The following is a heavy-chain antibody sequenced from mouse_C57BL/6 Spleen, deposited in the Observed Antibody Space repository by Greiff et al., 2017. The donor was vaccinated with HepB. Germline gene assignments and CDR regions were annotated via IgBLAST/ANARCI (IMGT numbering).Heavy chain of an antibody. Sequence: QVQLKQPGAELVMPGASVKLSCKASGYTFTSYWMHWVKQRPGQGLEWIGEIDPSDSYTNYNQKFKGKSTLTVDKSSSTAYMQLSSLTSEDSAVYYCARWGPYEDFDYWGQGTTLTVSS. D-gene: IGHD2-3*01. J-gene: IGHJ2*01. V-gene: IGHV1-69*01. CDR2: IDPSDSYT. CDR3: ARWGPYEDFDY. CDR1: GYTFTSYW.